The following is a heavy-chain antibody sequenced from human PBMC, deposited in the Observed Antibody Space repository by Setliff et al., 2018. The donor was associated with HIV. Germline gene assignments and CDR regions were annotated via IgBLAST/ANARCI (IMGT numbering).Heavy chain of an antibody. D-gene: IGHD3-22*01. J-gene: IGHJ3*01. CDR3: VRAGDYYDSTGARAGFDF. CDR2: IYQNGLT. Sequence: SETLSLTCAVTGDSISSRNWWSWVRQAPGKGLQWIGEIYQNGLTNYSPSLKSRVSMSLDKSKNQFSLKTTSVTAADTAVYYCVRAGDYYDSTGARAGFDFWGQGTRVTV. CDR1: GDSISSRNW. V-gene: IGHV4-4*02.